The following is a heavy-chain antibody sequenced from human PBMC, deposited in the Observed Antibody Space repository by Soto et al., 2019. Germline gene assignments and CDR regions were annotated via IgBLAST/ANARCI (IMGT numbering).Heavy chain of an antibody. CDR3: ARDIVVVPAASPYDYYYYMDV. J-gene: IGHJ6*03. CDR1: GFTFSDYY. Sequence: GGSLRLSCAASGFTFSDYYMSWIRQAPGKGLEWVSYISSSGSTIYYADSVKGRFTISRDNAKNSLYLQMNSLRAEDTAVYYCARDIVVVPAASPYDYYYYMDVWGKGTTVTVSS. V-gene: IGHV3-11*01. D-gene: IGHD2-2*01. CDR2: ISSSGSTI.